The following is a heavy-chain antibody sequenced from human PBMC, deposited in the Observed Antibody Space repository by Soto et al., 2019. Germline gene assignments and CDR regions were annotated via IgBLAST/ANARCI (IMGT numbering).Heavy chain of an antibody. J-gene: IGHJ4*02. Sequence: HPGGSLRLSCAASGFTFNIDSMHWVRQAPGKGLEWVAVMSYDGSRKYYADSVKGRFTISRDNSNNTLSLEMNSLRTEDTAVYYCARDLYSYGYPDYWGQGTLVTVSS. CDR3: ARDLYSYGYPDY. V-gene: IGHV3-30*04. CDR1: GFTFNIDS. CDR2: MSYDGSRK. D-gene: IGHD5-18*01.